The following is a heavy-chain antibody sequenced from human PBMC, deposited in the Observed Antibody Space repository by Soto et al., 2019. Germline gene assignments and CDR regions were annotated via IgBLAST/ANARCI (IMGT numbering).Heavy chain of an antibody. CDR1: GGSFSGYY. CDR2: INHSGIT. Sequence: SETLSLTCAVYGGSFSGYYWTWIRQPPGTGLEWIGEINHSGITNYNPSLKSRVTMSVGKSNNQFSLKLTSVTAADTAIYYCATLPPRIVVVVSPIPTWRQGTPVTVSS. CDR3: ATLPPRIVVVVSPIPT. J-gene: IGHJ5*02. V-gene: IGHV4-34*01. D-gene: IGHD2-21*02.